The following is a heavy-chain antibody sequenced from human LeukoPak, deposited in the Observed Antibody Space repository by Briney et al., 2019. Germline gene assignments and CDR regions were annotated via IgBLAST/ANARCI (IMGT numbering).Heavy chain of an antibody. D-gene: IGHD3-10*01. Sequence: GGSLRLSCAASGFTFSSYSMNWVRQAPGKGLEWVSYISSSSSPIYYADSVKGRFTISRDNAKNSVYLQMNSLRADDTAFYYCARPLLYYYGSETYFWFDPWGQGTLVTVSS. V-gene: IGHV3-48*01. CDR1: GFTFSSYS. CDR3: ARPLLYYYGSETYFWFDP. CDR2: ISSSSSPI. J-gene: IGHJ5*02.